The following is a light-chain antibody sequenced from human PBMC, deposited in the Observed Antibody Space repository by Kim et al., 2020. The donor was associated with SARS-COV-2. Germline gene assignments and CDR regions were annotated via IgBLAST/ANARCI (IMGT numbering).Light chain of an antibody. J-gene: IGKJ1*01. Sequence: ASVGDRVTIPCRASQRVTRSLAWYQEKPGKAPRLLIYQTSILESGVPSRFSGSGSGTEFTLTIGSLQPDDFATYYCQHYSSYSATFGQGTKVDIK. CDR2: QTS. CDR1: QRVTRS. CDR3: QHYSSYSAT. V-gene: IGKV1-5*03.